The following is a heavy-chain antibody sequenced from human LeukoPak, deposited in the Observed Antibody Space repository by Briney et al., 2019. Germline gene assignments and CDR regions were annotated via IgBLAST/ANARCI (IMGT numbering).Heavy chain of an antibody. J-gene: IGHJ4*02. Sequence: GGSLRLSCAASGSTFSGSAMHWVRQAPGKGLVWVSRINSDMSTTTYADSVKGRFTISRDNAKNTLYLQMNSLRAEDTAVYYCARDPLGWELHYFDYWGQGTLVTVSS. CDR3: ARDPLGWELHYFDY. V-gene: IGHV3-74*01. CDR1: GSTFSGSA. CDR2: INSDMSTT. D-gene: IGHD1-26*01.